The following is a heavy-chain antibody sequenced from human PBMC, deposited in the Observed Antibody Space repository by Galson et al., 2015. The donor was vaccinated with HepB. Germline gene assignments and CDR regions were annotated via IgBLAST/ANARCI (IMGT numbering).Heavy chain of an antibody. V-gene: IGHV3-9*01. CDR2: ISWNGSRT. J-gene: IGHJ2*01. CDR3: VKDMSYYDISGYYYDWYFDL. D-gene: IGHD3-22*01. CDR1: GFTFDDHD. Sequence: SLRLSCAASGFTFDDHDMHWVRHVPGKGLEWVSGISWNGSRTGYADSVKGRFTISRDSAKNSLYLQMNGLRAEDTALYYCVKDMSYYDISGYYYDWYFDLWGRGTLVTVSS.